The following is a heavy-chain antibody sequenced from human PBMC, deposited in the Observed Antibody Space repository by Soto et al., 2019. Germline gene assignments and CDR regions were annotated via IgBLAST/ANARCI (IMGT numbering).Heavy chain of an antibody. CDR2: IDPSDSQT. V-gene: IGHV5-10-1*01. CDR3: ARQIYDSDTGPNFQYYFDS. CDR1: GYSFAGYW. J-gene: IGHJ4*02. D-gene: IGHD3-22*01. Sequence: PGESLKVSCKGSGYSFAGYWITWVRQKPGKGLEWMGRIDPSDSQTYYSPSFRGHVTISATKSITTVFLQWSSLRASDTAMYYCARQIYDSDTGPNFQYYFDSWGQGTPVTVSS.